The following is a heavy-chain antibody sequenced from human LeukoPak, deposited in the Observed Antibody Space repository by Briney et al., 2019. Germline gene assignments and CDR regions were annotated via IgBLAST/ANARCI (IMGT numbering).Heavy chain of an antibody. CDR3: ASNRIDAFDI. V-gene: IGHV3-30*02. D-gene: IGHD2-15*01. Sequence: GGSLRLSCAASGFTFSSYGMHWVRQAPGKGLEWVAFIRYDGSNKYYADSVKGRFTISRDNSKNTVHLQMNRLRAEDTAVYFCASNRIDAFDIWGQGTMVTVSS. CDR2: IRYDGSNK. J-gene: IGHJ3*02. CDR1: GFTFSSYG.